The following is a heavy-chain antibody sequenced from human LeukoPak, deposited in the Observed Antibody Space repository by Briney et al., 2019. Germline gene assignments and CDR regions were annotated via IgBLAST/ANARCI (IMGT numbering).Heavy chain of an antibody. CDR1: GGSISSSSYY. CDR2: IYYSGST. D-gene: IGHD5-18*01. J-gene: IGHJ4*02. V-gene: IGHV4-39*07. CDR3: ARVTSIQLWLRVDYFDY. Sequence: SETLSPTCTVSGGSISSSSYYWGWIRQPPGKGLEWIGSIYYSGSTYYNPSLKSRVTISVDTSKNQFSLKLSSVTAADTAVYYCARVTSIQLWLRVDYFDYWGQGTLVTVSS.